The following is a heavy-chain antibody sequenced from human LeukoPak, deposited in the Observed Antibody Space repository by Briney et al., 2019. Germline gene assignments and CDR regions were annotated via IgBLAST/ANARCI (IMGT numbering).Heavy chain of an antibody. CDR3: ARAGLGGYSYGYPGYMDV. D-gene: IGHD5-18*01. V-gene: IGHV1-8*01. CDR1: GYTFTSYD. CDR2: MNPNSGNT. Sequence: ASVKVSCKASGYTFTSYDINWVRQATGQGLEWMGWMNPNSGNTGYAQKFQGRVTMTRNTSISTAYMELGSLRSEDTAVYYCARAGLGGYSYGYPGYMDVWGKGTTVTVSS. J-gene: IGHJ6*03.